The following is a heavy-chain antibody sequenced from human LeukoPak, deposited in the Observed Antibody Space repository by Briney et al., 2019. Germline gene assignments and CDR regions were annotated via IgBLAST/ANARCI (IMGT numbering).Heavy chain of an antibody. CDR3: ARDGYYHIAELDY. J-gene: IGHJ4*02. CDR2: MNPNSGNT. D-gene: IGHD2-2*03. V-gene: IGHV1-8*01. CDR1: GYTFTSYD. Sequence: GASVKVSCKASGYTFTSYDINWVRQATGQGLEWMGWMNPNSGNTGYAQKFQGRVTMTRNTSISTAYMELSRLRSDDTAVYYCARDGYYHIAELDYWGQGTLVTVSS.